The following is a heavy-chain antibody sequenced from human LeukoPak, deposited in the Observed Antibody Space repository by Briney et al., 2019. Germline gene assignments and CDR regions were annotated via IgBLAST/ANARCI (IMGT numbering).Heavy chain of an antibody. CDR3: AKDRAARGRGNYFYMDV. V-gene: IGHV1-18*01. J-gene: IGHJ6*03. D-gene: IGHD2/OR15-2a*01. Sequence: GASVKVSCKASGYTFTSYGISWVRQAPGQGLEWMGWISAYNGNTNYAQKLQGRVTMTTDTSTSTAYMELRSLRSDDTAVYYCAKDRAARGRGNYFYMDVWGKGTTVTVSS. CDR1: GYTFTSYG. CDR2: ISAYNGNT.